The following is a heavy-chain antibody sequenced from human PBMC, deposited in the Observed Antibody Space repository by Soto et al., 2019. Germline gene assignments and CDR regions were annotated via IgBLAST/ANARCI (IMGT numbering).Heavy chain of an antibody. Sequence: SGPTLVNPTQTLTLTCTFSGFSLSTSGVGVGWIRQPPGKALEWLALIYRDDDKRYSPSLKSRLTITKDTPKNQVVLTMTNKEPVDTVTYCGEDKHDYDDGFDYWGQGTLVTVSS. D-gene: IGHD4-17*01. CDR2: IYRDDDK. J-gene: IGHJ4*02. CDR1: GFSLSTSGVG. CDR3: EDKHDYDDGFDY. V-gene: IGHV2-5*02.